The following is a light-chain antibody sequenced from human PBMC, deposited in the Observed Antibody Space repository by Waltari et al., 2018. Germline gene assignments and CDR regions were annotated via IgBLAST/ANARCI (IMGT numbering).Light chain of an antibody. V-gene: IGLV1-44*01. Sequence: QSVLTQPPSASGTPGQGVTISCSGGTSNIGAYAVNWYQQLPGTAPKLVIYDNDQRPSGVPARVSGSKSGTSASLALSGLQSEDEADYYCVAWDDSLRGYVFGTGTKVTVL. J-gene: IGLJ1*01. CDR2: DND. CDR3: VAWDDSLRGYV. CDR1: TSNIGAYA.